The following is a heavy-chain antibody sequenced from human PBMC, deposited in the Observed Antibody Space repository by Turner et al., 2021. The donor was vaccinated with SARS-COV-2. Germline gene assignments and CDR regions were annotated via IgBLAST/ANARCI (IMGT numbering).Heavy chain of an antibody. J-gene: IGHJ2*01. CDR1: GGSISSSRYY. CDR2: MYYSGST. D-gene: IGHD2-15*01. V-gene: IGHV4-39*01. Sequence: QLQLQESGPGLVKPSETLSLTCTVSGGSISSSRYYWGWIRQPPGKGLEWIGSMYYSGSTYYNPSLKSRVTISVDTSKNQFSLKLSSVTAADTAVYYCARRSSRLGNWYFDLWGRGTLVTVSS. CDR3: ARRSSRLGNWYFDL.